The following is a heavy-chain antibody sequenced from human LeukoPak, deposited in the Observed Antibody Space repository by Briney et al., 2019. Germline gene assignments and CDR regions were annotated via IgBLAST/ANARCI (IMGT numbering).Heavy chain of an antibody. J-gene: IGHJ3*02. CDR3: AREWGYCSSTSCPNAFDI. CDR2: ISYDGSNK. Sequence: GGSLRLSCAASGFTFSSYSMNWVRQAPGKGLEWVAVISYDGSNKYYADSVKGRFTISRDNSKNTLYLQMNSLRAEDTAVYYCAREWGYCSSTSCPNAFDIWGQGTMVTVSS. CDR1: GFTFSSYS. D-gene: IGHD2-2*01. V-gene: IGHV3-30*03.